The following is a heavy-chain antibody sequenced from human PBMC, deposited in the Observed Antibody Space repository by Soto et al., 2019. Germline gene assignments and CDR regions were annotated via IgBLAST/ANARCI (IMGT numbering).Heavy chain of an antibody. V-gene: IGHV3-30*18. CDR1: GFTFSSYG. CDR2: IAYDGSNK. J-gene: IGHJ6*02. D-gene: IGHD6-19*01. CDR3: AKVTDSSGWYPYAYGLDV. Sequence: HPGGSLRLSCAVSGFTFSSYGIHWVPQAPGKXLEWVAVIAYDGSNKYYADSVKGRFTISRDNSKNTLYLQMNSLRAEDTAVYYCAKVTDSSGWYPYAYGLDVWGQGTTVTVSS.